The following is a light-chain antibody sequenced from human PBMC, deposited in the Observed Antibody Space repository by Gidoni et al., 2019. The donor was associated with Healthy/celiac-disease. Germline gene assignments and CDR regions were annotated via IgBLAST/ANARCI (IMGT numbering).Light chain of an antibody. CDR2: GAS. CDR1: QSVSSN. Sequence: EIVMTQSPATLSVSPGERATLSCRASQSVSSNLAWYQQKPGQAPRLLIYGASTRATGIPARFSGSGSGTEFTLTISSLQSEDFAVYSCQQYNNWPITFXQXTRLEIK. J-gene: IGKJ5*01. CDR3: QQYNNWPIT. V-gene: IGKV3-15*01.